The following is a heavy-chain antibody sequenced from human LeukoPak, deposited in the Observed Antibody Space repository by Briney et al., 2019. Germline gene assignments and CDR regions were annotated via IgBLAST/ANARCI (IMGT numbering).Heavy chain of an antibody. Sequence: ASVKVSCTASGYTFTGYYLHWVRQAPGQGLEWMGWIYPKTGGTSYAQKFQGRVTMTRGTSISTAYMELIGLRSDDTAVYYCAGPWDQVGFDPWGQGTLVSVSS. CDR1: GYTFTGYY. CDR2: IYPKTGGT. D-gene: IGHD1-26*01. V-gene: IGHV1-2*02. CDR3: AGPWDQVGFDP. J-gene: IGHJ5*02.